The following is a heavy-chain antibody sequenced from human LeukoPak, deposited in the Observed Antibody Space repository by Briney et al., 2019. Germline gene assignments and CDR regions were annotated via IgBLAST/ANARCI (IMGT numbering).Heavy chain of an antibody. CDR2: ISWNSGSI. V-gene: IGHV3-9*01. D-gene: IGHD3-10*01. CDR1: GFTFDDYA. Sequence: GRSLRLSCAASGFTFDDYAMHWVQQAPGKGLEWVSGISWNSGSIGYADSVKGRFTISRDNAKNSLYLQMNSLRAEDTALYYCAKDITYYYGSGSYYVWGQGTLVTVSS. J-gene: IGHJ4*02. CDR3: AKDITYYYGSGSYYV.